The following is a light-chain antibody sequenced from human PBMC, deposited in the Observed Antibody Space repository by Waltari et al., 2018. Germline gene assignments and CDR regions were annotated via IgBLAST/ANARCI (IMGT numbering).Light chain of an antibody. CDR1: RLGDKY. V-gene: IGLV3-1*01. J-gene: IGLJ2*01. CDR3: QAWDSNTVV. Sequence: SYELTQPPSVSVSPGQTASLTCSGDRLGDKYAYWYQQKTGQSPVRVIYQDSRRSSGIPARFSGSNSGNTATLTISGSQAMDEADYYCQAWDSNTVVFGGGTKLTVL. CDR2: QDS.